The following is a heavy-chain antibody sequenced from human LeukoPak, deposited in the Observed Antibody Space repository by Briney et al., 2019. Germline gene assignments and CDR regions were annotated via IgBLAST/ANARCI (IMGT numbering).Heavy chain of an antibody. CDR2: ISDDGNNR. D-gene: IGHD2-2*01. V-gene: IGHV3-30*04. J-gene: IGHJ4*02. CDR1: GFTFSSYA. CDR3: ARARTSWHGASIDF. Sequence: GGSLRLSCAASGFTFSSYAMHWVRQAPGKGLEWVAVISDDGNNRYYLDSVKGRFTMSRHNSNNTLYLGMDSLKTEDTAVYYCARARTSWHGASIDFWGQGISVIVSS.